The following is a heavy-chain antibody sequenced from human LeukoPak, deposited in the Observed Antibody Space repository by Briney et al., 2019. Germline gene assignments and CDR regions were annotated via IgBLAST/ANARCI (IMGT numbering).Heavy chain of an antibody. CDR2: IKTNTGNP. D-gene: IGHD3-22*01. CDR1: GYIFTSYV. Sequence: ASVKVSCKASGYIFTSYVLHWVRQAPGQGLEWMGWIKTNTGNPTYAQGFTGRFVFSLDTSVSTAYLQISSLKADDTAMYYCARGDYETHGYQTRWGQGTLVTVSS. V-gene: IGHV7-4-1*02. J-gene: IGHJ4*02. CDR3: ARGDYETHGYQTR.